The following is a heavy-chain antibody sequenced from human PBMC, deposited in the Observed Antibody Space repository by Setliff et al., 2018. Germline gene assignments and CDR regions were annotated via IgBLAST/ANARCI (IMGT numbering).Heavy chain of an antibody. CDR3: TRALAEGSPAY. CDR1: GFTFDDYA. J-gene: IGHJ4*02. CDR2: ISWKSGTI. Sequence: GGSLRLSCAASGFTFDDYAMHWVRQAPGKGLEWVSSISWKSGTIDYADSVKGRFTISRDNAKNSLYLQMNSLRAEDTALYYCTRALAEGSPAYWGQGTLVTVSS. V-gene: IGHV3-9*01. D-gene: IGHD2-15*01.